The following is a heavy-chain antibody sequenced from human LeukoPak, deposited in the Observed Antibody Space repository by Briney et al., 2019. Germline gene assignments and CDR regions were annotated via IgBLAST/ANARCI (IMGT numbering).Heavy chain of an antibody. Sequence: MASETLSLTCTVSGGSISSYYWSWIRQPPGKGLEWIGYIYYSGSTNYNPSLKSRVTISVDTSKNQFSLKLSSVTAADTAVYYCARGYYDSSSYYQYIFDYWGQGTLVTVSS. CDR3: ARGYYDSSSYYQYIFDY. D-gene: IGHD3-22*01. CDR2: IYYSGST. V-gene: IGHV4-59*01. J-gene: IGHJ4*02. CDR1: GGSISSYY.